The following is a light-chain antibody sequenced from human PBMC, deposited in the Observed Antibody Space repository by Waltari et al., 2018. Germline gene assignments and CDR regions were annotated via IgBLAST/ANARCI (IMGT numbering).Light chain of an antibody. Sequence: QSALTPPASVYGSPGQSIPLSCTGTSRAVGRYTLVSWYQQHPGKAPKVRIYEGRKRPSGVSHRFSGSKSGNTASRTISGLQAEDEADYYCCSYTGTWVFGGGTKLTVL. V-gene: IGLV2-23*01. CDR1: SRAVGRYTL. CDR2: EGR. CDR3: CSYTGTWV. J-gene: IGLJ3*02.